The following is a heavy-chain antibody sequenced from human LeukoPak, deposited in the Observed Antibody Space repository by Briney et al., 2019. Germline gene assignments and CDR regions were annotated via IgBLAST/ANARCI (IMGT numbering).Heavy chain of an antibody. CDR3: ARVSLTGGYYYYGMDV. CDR1: GGSFSGYY. D-gene: IGHD7-27*01. V-gene: IGHV4-59*08. J-gene: IGHJ6*02. Sequence: SETLSLTCAVYGGSFSGYYWSWIRQPPGKGLEWIGYIYYSGSTNYNPSLKSRVTISVDTSKNQFSLKLSSVTAADTAVYYCARVSLTGGYYYYGMDVWGQGTTVTVSS. CDR2: IYYSGST.